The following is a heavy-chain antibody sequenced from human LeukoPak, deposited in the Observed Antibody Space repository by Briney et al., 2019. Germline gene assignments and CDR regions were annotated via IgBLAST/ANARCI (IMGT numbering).Heavy chain of an antibody. J-gene: IGHJ6*02. V-gene: IGHV2-70*11. CDR1: GFSLSSSGMC. Sequence: SGPTLVNPTQTLTLTCTFSGFSLSSSGMCVSWIRQPPGKALEWLARIDWDDDKHYTKSLKTRLTISKDPYKNQVVLTMTSMDPVDTATYYCARNRGYSGYGMDVWGQGTTVTVSS. D-gene: IGHD5-12*01. CDR2: IDWDDDK. CDR3: ARNRGYSGYGMDV.